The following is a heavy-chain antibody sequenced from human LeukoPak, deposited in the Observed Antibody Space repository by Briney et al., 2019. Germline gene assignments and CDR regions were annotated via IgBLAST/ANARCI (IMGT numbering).Heavy chain of an antibody. V-gene: IGHV4-59*11. CDR1: GGSIDRHL. CDR2: MSYSGRS. Sequence: PSGTLSLTCKGSGGSIDRHLWNGVRQPPGKGAEGMGSMSYSGRSSHNPALEGGVTISLDMPKTQSSLKLSSVTAADTALYYCAREADNGGAVPAALWGRGWFDPWGQGILVTVSS. CDR3: AREADNGGAVPAALWGRGWFDP. D-gene: IGHD2-2*01. J-gene: IGHJ5*02.